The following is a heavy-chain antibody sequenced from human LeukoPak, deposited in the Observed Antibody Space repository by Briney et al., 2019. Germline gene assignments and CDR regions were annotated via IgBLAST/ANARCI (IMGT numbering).Heavy chain of an antibody. D-gene: IGHD3-9*01. CDR1: GFTVTSNY. V-gene: IGHV3-53*01. Sequence: PGGSLRLSCAASGFTVTSNYMSWVRRAPGKGLEWVSLIYTGGYTYYADSVKGRFTISRDNSKNTLYLQMNSLRAEDTAVYYCARGKEEVRYFDWLLSYYFDYWGQGTLVTDSS. CDR2: IYTGGYT. CDR3: ARGKEEVRYFDWLLSYYFDY. J-gene: IGHJ4*02.